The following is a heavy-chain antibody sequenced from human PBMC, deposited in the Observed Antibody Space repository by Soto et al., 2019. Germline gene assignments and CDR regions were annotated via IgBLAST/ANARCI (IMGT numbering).Heavy chain of an antibody. CDR3: ARESEDLTSNFDY. CDR2: ISSTTNYI. V-gene: IGHV3-21*06. CDR1: GFTLTRYS. Sequence: PGGSLRLSCAASGFTLTRYSMNWVRQAPGKGLEWVSSISSTTNYIYYGDSMKGRFTISRDNAKNSLYLEMNSLRVEDTAVYYCARESEDLTSNFDYWGQGTLVTVSS. J-gene: IGHJ4*02.